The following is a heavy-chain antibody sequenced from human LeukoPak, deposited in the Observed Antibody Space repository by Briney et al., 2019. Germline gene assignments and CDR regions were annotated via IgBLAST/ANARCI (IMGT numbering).Heavy chain of an antibody. CDR1: GFTFSSYS. CDR2: ISSSSSSTI. V-gene: IGHV3-48*04. CDR3: ARKTPSMVRGVQQGSYYYYYYMDV. Sequence: GGSLRLSCAASGFTFSSYSMNWVRQAPGKGLEWVSYISSSSSSTIYYADSVKGRFTISRDNAKNSLYLQMNSLRAEDTAVYYCARKTPSMVRGVQQGSYYYYYYMDVWGKGTTVTVSS. D-gene: IGHD3-10*01. J-gene: IGHJ6*03.